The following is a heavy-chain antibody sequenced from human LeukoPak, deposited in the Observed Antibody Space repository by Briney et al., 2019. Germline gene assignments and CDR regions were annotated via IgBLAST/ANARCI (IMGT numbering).Heavy chain of an antibody. CDR3: LCGDGVATHGSFDY. D-gene: IGHD3-3*01. Sequence: SVKVSCKASGGTFSSYTISWVRQAPGQGLEWMGRIIPILGIANYAQKFQGRVTITTDESTSTAYMELSSLRSEDTAVYYCLCGDGVATHGSFDYWGQGTLVTVSS. CDR2: IIPILGIA. V-gene: IGHV1-69*02. CDR1: GGTFSSYT. J-gene: IGHJ4*02.